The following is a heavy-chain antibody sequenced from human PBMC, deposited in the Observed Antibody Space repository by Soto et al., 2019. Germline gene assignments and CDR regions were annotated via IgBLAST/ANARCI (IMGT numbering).Heavy chain of an antibody. CDR2: INSDGSST. CDR3: ARHLGFGELLSFDY. J-gene: IGHJ4*02. V-gene: IGHV3-74*01. Sequence: GGSLRLSCAASGFTFSSYWMHWVRQAPGKGLVWVSRINSDGSSTYYADSVKGRFTISRDNAKNTLYLQMNSLRAEDTAVYYCARHLGFGELLSFDYWGQGTLVTVSS. CDR1: GFTFSSYW. D-gene: IGHD3-10*01.